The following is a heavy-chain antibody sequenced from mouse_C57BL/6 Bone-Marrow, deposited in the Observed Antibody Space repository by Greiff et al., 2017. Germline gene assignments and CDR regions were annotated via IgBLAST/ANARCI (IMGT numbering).Heavy chain of an antibody. J-gene: IGHJ2*01. CDR3: ARDRVVTYFDY. V-gene: IGHV5-4*01. CDR1: GFTFSSYA. CDR2: ISDGGSYT. D-gene: IGHD2-3*01. Sequence: EVMLVESGGGLVKPGGSLKLSCAASGFTFSSYAMSWVRQTPEKRLEWVATISDGGSYTYYPDNVKGRFTISRDNAKNNLYLQMSHLKSEDTAMYYCARDRVVTYFDYWGQGTTLTVSS.